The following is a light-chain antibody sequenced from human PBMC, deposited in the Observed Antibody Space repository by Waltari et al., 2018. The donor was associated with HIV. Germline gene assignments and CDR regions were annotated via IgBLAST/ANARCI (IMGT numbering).Light chain of an antibody. V-gene: IGLV3-1*01. CDR2: QDN. Sequence: SYEVTQPPSVAVPPGQTASITCSGHELGDKYTCWAQQKPGQSPLLVIYQDNKRPSGIPERFSGSSSGHTATLTISGTLPMDEADYYCQAWGSSTSGVFGTGTKLTVL. CDR1: ELGDKY. J-gene: IGLJ3*02. CDR3: QAWGSSTSGV.